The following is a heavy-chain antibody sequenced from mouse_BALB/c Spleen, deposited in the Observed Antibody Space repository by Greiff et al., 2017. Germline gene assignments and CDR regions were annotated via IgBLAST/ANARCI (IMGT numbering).Heavy chain of an antibody. CDR2: ISSGGSYT. CDR1: GFTFSSYA. J-gene: IGHJ3*01. V-gene: IGHV5-9-4*01. D-gene: IGHD1-1*01. CDR3: ARGYYGSSYSWFAY. Sequence: EVKVEESGGGLVKPGGSLKLSCAASGFTFSSYAMSWVRQSPEKRLEWVAEISSGGSYTYYPDTVTGRFTISRDNAKNTLYLEMSSLRSEDTAMYYCARGYYGSSYSWFAYWGQGTLVTVYA.